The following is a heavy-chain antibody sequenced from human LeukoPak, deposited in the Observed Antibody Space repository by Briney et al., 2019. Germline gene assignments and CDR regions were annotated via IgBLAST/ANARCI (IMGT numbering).Heavy chain of an antibody. V-gene: IGHV1-2*02. CDR1: GYTFTGYY. Sequence: ASVKVSCKASGYTFTGYYMHWVRQAPGQGLEWMGWINPNSGGTNYAQKFQGRVTMTRDTSISTAYMELSRLRSDDTAVYYCARDQWSIAVAGTHWFDPWGQGTLVTVSS. J-gene: IGHJ5*02. CDR2: INPNSGGT. D-gene: IGHD6-19*01. CDR3: ARDQWSIAVAGTHWFDP.